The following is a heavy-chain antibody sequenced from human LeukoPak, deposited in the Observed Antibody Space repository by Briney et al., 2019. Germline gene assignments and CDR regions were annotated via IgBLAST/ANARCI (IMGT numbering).Heavy chain of an antibody. V-gene: IGHV4-30-4*07. Sequence: PSETLSLTCAVSGGSISSGGYSWSWIRQPPGKGLEWIGYIYYSGSTYYNPSLKSRVTISVDTSKNQFSLKLSSVTAADTAVYYCARGSSGITGTTRGCWFDPWGQGTLVTVSS. D-gene: IGHD1-20*01. CDR1: GGSISSGGYS. CDR2: IYYSGST. J-gene: IGHJ5*02. CDR3: ARGSSGITGTTRGCWFDP.